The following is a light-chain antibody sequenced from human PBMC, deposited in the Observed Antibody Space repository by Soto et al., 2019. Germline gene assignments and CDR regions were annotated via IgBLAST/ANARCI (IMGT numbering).Light chain of an antibody. Sequence: EIVLTQSPGTLSLSPGERATLSCRASQSVSRSYLAWFQQKPGQAPRLLIYGASSRATGIPDRFSGSGSGTDFTLTISRLEPEDCAVYYCQQYRSSPLTFGGGTKVEIK. J-gene: IGKJ4*01. V-gene: IGKV3-20*01. CDR3: QQYRSSPLT. CDR2: GAS. CDR1: QSVSRSY.